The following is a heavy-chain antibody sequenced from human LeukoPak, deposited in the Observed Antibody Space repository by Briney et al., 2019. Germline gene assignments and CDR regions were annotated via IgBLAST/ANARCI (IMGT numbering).Heavy chain of an antibody. J-gene: IGHJ4*02. CDR3: ARVAEQQQLNVFDY. Sequence: GASVKVSCKTSGYTFTTYGISWVRQAPGQGLEWMGWINPNSGGTNYAQKFQGRVTMTRDTSISTAYMELSRLRSDDTAVYYCARVAEQQQLNVFDYWGQGTLVTVSS. CDR1: GYTFTTYG. V-gene: IGHV1-2*02. CDR2: INPNSGGT. D-gene: IGHD6-13*01.